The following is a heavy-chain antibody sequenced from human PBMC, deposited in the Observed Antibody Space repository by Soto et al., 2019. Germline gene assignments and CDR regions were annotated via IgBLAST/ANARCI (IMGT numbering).Heavy chain of an antibody. Sequence: QMQLVQSGPEVKKPGTSVKVSCKASGFIFSSSAMQWVRQARGQRLEWIGWIVVGSGKTNYAQKFQERVTITRDMSTSTAYMELSSLRSEDTAVYYCAAGGYYYYGMDVWGQGTTVTVSS. V-gene: IGHV1-58*02. CDR2: IVVGSGKT. D-gene: IGHD3-16*01. CDR3: AAGGYYYYGMDV. CDR1: GFIFSSSA. J-gene: IGHJ6*02.